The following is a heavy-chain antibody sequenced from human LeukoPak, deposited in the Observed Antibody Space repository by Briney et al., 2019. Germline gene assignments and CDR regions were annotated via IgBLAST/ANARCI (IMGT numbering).Heavy chain of an antibody. CDR2: IQYDGSNE. CDR1: GFTFSSYV. V-gene: IGHV3-30*02. J-gene: IGHJ6*03. D-gene: IGHD2-8*01. Sequence: GGSLRLSCAASGFTFSSYVMHWVRQAPGKGLEGVAYIQYDGSNEQYADSVKGRYSISRDSSKNILYVQMNSLRAEDTTIYYCAKDRCSNGIGCYYYYMDVWGKGTTVTISS. CDR3: AKDRCSNGIGCYYYYMDV.